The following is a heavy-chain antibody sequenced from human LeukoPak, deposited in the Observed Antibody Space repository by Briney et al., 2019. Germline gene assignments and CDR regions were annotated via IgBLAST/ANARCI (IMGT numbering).Heavy chain of an antibody. J-gene: IGHJ4*02. Sequence: PRGSLRLSCAASGFTFSGYAMSWVRQAPGKGLEWVSSISASAGTTYYADSVKGRFTISRDNSKNTLDLQMNSLRAEDTAVYYCAKDPASYEYYFDYWGQGTLVTVSS. CDR2: ISASAGTT. CDR3: AKDPASYEYYFDY. CDR1: GFTFSGYA. D-gene: IGHD5-12*01. V-gene: IGHV3-23*01.